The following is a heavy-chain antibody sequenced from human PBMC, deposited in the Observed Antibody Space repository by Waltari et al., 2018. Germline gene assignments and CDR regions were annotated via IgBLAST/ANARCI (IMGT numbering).Heavy chain of an antibody. J-gene: IGHJ5*02. CDR1: GGSFSGYY. V-gene: IGHV4-34*01. D-gene: IGHD1-1*01. Sequence: QVQLQQWGAGLLKPSETLSLPCPVYGGSFSGYYWSWTRQPPGKGLEWIGESNHSGSTNYNPSLKSRVTISVDTSKNQFSLKLSSVTAADTAVYYCARVERRGNWFDPWGQGTLVTVSS. CDR3: ARVERRGNWFDP. CDR2: SNHSGST.